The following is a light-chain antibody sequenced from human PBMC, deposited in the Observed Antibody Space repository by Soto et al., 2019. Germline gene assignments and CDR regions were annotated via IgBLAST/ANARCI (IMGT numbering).Light chain of an antibody. CDR3: QSYASSLSYV. J-gene: IGLJ1*01. CDR2: GNS. Sequence: QSVLTQPPSVSGAPGQRVTISCTGSSSNVGAGYDVHWYQQLPGTAPKLLIYGNSNRPSGVSDRFSGSKSGTSASLAITGLQAEDEADYYCQSYASSLSYVFGTGTKVTVL. V-gene: IGLV1-40*01. CDR1: SSNVGAGYD.